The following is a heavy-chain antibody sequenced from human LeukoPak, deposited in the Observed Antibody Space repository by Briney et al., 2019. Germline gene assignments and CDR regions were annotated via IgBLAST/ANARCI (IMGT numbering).Heavy chain of an antibody. CDR3: AKISSYRYFDY. CDR1: GFTFSSYA. V-gene: IGHV3-23*01. D-gene: IGHD1-26*01. CDR2: ISGSGGST. Sequence: GGSLRLSCAASGFTFSSYAMSWVRQGPGKGLEWVSGISGSGGSTYYADSVKGRFTISRDNSKNTLYLQMNSLRAEDTAVYYCAKISSYRYFDYWGQGTLVTVSS. J-gene: IGHJ4*02.